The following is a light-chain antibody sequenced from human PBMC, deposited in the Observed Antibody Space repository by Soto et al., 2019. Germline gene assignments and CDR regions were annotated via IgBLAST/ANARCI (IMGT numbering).Light chain of an antibody. CDR3: CSYAGSYARV. V-gene: IGLV2-11*01. CDR1: SSDVGGYNY. CDR2: DVS. J-gene: IGLJ3*02. Sequence: QSVLTQPRSVSGSPGQAVTISCTGTSSDVGGYNYVSWYQQHPGKAPKLMIYDVSKRPSGVPDRFSGSKSGNTSSLTISGLQAEDEADYYCCSYAGSYARVFGRGTKVTVL.